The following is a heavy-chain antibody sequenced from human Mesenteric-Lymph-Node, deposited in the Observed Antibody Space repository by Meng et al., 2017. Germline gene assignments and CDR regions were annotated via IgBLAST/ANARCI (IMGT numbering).Heavy chain of an antibody. V-gene: IGHV4-30-4*01. CDR2: MYDSGST. CDR3: GRDQGRELINH. D-gene: IGHD1-7*01. CDR1: CGSSSSGVYY. Sequence: QVYHEEVGTGLVKHSQSRSLTCRVFCGSSSSGVYYWSWIRQAPGKGLRWIGYMYDSGSTYYNPSLKSRVTISVDTSKNQFSLKLSSVTAADAAVYYCGRDQGRELINHWGQGAVVTVSS. J-gene: IGHJ4*02.